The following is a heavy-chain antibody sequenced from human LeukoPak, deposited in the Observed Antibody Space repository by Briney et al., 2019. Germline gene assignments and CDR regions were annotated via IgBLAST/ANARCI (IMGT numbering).Heavy chain of an antibody. V-gene: IGHV3-53*01. D-gene: IGHD1-1*01. J-gene: IGHJ4*02. CDR3: ARGSRTTGTTSGLFY. CDR1: GFTVSSNC. Sequence: HPGGSLRLSCAASGFTVSSNCMSWVRQAPGKGLEWVSVIYSGGSTYYADSVKGRFTISRDNSKNTLYLQMNSLRAEDTAVYYCARGSRTTGTTSGLFYWGQGTLVTVSS. CDR2: IYSGGST.